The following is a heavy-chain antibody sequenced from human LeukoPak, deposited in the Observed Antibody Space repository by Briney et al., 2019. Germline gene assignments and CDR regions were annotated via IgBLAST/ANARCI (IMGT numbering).Heavy chain of an antibody. V-gene: IGHV1-2*02. CDR3: ARDDYYDSSGYFGY. CDR1: GYTFTGYY. CDR2: INPNSGGT. Sequence: ASVKVSCKASGYTFTGYYMHWVRQAPGQGLEWMGWINPNSGGTNYAQKFQGRVTMTRDTSISTAYMELSRLRSDDTAVYYCARDDYYDSSGYFGYWGLGTLVTVSS. D-gene: IGHD3-22*01. J-gene: IGHJ4*02.